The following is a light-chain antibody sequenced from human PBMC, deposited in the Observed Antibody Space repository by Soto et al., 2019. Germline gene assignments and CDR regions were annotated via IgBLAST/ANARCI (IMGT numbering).Light chain of an antibody. V-gene: IGLV2-8*01. CDR1: SSDVGGYNF. CDR3: TSYAGSNIPVL. CDR2: EVT. Sequence: QSVLTQPPSASGSPGQSVTISCTGTSSDVGGYNFVSWYQQHPGKAPKLMIYEVTKRPSGVPDRFSGSKSGNTASLTVSGLQGEDEADYYCTSYAGSNIPVLFGGWTKLTVL. J-gene: IGLJ2*01.